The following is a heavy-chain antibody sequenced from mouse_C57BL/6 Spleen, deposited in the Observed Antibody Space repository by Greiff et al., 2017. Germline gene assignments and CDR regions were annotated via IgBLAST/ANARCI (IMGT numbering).Heavy chain of an antibody. CDR3: AKHFSSYGYDGAWFAY. D-gene: IGHD2-2*01. V-gene: IGHV2-9*01. CDR2: IWGGGST. J-gene: IGHJ3*01. Sequence: VMLVESGPGLVAPSPSLSITCTVSGFSLTSYGVDWVRQPPGKGLEWLGVIWGGGSTNYNVALMSRLSISKDNSKRQVFLKMNSLQTDDPAMYYCAKHFSSYGYDGAWFAYWGQGTLGTVSA. CDR1: GFSLTSYG.